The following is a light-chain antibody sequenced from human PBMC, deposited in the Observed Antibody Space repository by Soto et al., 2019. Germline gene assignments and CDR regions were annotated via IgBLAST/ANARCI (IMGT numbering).Light chain of an antibody. V-gene: IGKV3-15*01. CDR2: GAS. J-gene: IGKJ4*01. Sequence: EIVITQSPATLSVSVGERATLSCRASQTVSSKLAWYQQKPGQAPRLLIYGASTRATGIPARFTGSGSGTEFTLTISSLQSEDFAVYYCQQYNDWPPQLTFGGGTKVEFK. CDR3: QQYNDWPPQLT. CDR1: QTVSSK.